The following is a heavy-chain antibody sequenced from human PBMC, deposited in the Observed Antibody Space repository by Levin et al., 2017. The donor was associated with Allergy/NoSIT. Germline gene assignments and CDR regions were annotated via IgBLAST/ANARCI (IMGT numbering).Heavy chain of an antibody. V-gene: IGHV4-38-2*02. CDR1: GYSITSGYY. Sequence: AGGSLRLSCAVSGYSITSGYYWGWIRQPPGKGLEWIGSIYHSGTTYYNPSLKSRVTISVDTSKNQFSLKLSSVTAADTAVYYCARDQNNSGYGQIDYWGQGTLVTVSS. CDR2: IYHSGTT. D-gene: IGHD6-13*01. CDR3: ARDQNNSGYGQIDY. J-gene: IGHJ4*02.